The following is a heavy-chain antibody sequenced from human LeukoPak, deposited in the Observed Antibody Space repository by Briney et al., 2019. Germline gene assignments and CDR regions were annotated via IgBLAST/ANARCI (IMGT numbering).Heavy chain of an antibody. CDR3: ARGGRYYDFWSGYSPLASD. Sequence: SETLSLTCTVSGGSISSSSYYWGWIRQPPGRGLEWIGSIYYSGSTYYNPSLKSRVTISVDTSKNQFSLKLSSVTAADTAVYYCARGGRYYDFWSGYSPLASDWGQGTLVTVSS. CDR1: GGSISSSSYY. V-gene: IGHV4-39*07. J-gene: IGHJ4*02. CDR2: IYYSGST. D-gene: IGHD3-3*01.